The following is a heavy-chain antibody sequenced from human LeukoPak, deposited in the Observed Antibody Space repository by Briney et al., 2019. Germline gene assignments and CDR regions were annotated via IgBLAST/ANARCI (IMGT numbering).Heavy chain of an antibody. CDR1: GFTFSSYS. CDR2: ISSSSSTI. CDR3: AKDMVVVITTFDY. V-gene: IGHV3-48*01. Sequence: GGSLRLSCAASGFTFSSYSMNWVRQAPGKGLEWVSYISSSSSTIYYADSVKGRFTISRDNAKNTLYLQMNSLRAEDTAVYYCAKDMVVVITTFDYWGQGTLVTVSS. D-gene: IGHD3-22*01. J-gene: IGHJ4*02.